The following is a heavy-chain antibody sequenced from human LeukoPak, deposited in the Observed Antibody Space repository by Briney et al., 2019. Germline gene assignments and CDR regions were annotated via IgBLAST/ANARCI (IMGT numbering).Heavy chain of an antibody. J-gene: IGHJ6*02. CDR1: GFIFSSNG. CDR2: IWHDGSEK. D-gene: IGHD3-22*01. V-gene: IGHV3-33*01. CDR3: ARARGYPAYYYGMDV. Sequence: SGRSLRLSCAASGFIFSSNGVHWARQASGKGLEWVAVIWHDGSEKYYADSVKGRDTVSRDNSKNTLYLQMNSLRAEDTAVYYCARARGYPAYYYGMDVWGQGTTVTVSS.